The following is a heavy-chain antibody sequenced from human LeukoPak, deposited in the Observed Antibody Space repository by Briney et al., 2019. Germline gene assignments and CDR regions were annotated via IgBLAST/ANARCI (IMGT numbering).Heavy chain of an antibody. D-gene: IGHD4-17*01. CDR3: ARGPPTRYDAFDI. CDR1: RYTFTSYY. Sequence: ASVKVSCKASRYTFTSYYMHWVRQAPGQGLEWMGIINPSGGSTSYAQKFQGRVTMTRDMSTSTVYMELSSLRSEDTAVYYCARGPPTRYDAFDIWGQGTMVTVSS. J-gene: IGHJ3*02. V-gene: IGHV1-46*01. CDR2: INPSGGST.